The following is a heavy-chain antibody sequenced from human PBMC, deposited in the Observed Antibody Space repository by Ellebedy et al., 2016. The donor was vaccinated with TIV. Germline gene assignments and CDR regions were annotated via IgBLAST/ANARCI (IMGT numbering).Heavy chain of an antibody. CDR2: IYPGDSDT. J-gene: IGHJ4*02. CDR3: ARDSGLDY. Sequence: PGGSLRLSCKGSGYTFSVYWIAWVRQMPGKGLEWMGIIYPGDSDTRYSPSFQGQVTISADKSISTAYLQWSSLKASDTAMYYCARDSGLDYWGQGTLVTVSS. CDR1: GYTFSVYW. D-gene: IGHD1-14*01. V-gene: IGHV5-51*01.